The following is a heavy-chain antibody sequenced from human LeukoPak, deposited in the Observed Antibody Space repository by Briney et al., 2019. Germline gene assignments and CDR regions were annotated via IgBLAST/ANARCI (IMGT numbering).Heavy chain of an antibody. CDR2: ISAYNGNT. V-gene: IGHV1-18*01. D-gene: IGHD5-12*01. J-gene: IGHJ6*02. CDR1: GYTFTSYG. CDR3: ARFLEGWLRPGYYGMDV. Sequence: ATSVKVSCKASGYTFTSYGISWVRQAPGQGLEWMGWISAYNGNTNYAQKLQGRVTMTTDTSTSTAYMELRSLRSDDTAVYYCARFLEGWLRPGYYGMDVWGQGTTVTVSS.